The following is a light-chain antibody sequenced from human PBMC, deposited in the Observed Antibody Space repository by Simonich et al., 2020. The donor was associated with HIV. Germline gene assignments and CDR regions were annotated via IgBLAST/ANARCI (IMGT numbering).Light chain of an antibody. V-gene: IGLV2-14*01. CDR3: SSYTNSRTLV. CDR2: DVS. J-gene: IGLJ3*02. CDR1: SSDAGGYNY. Sequence: QSALTQPASVSGSPGQSITISCTGTSSDAGGYNYVSWYQQHPGKAPKLIIYDVSKRPSGVSNRFSGSKSGNPASLTISGLQAEDEGDYYCSSYTNSRTLVFGGGTKLTVL.